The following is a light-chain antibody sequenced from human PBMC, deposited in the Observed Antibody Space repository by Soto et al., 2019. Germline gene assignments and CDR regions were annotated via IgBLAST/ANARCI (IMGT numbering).Light chain of an antibody. CDR1: QSVLYSSNNKNY. J-gene: IGKJ4*01. V-gene: IGKV4-1*01. Sequence: DIVMTQSPDSLAVSLGARATINCKSSQSVLYSSNNKNYLAWYQQKPGQPPKLLLYWASTRDSGVPDRFSGSGSGTDFTLTISSLQAEDVAVYYCQQFYGTPLTFGGGTKVEIK. CDR3: QQFYGTPLT. CDR2: WAS.